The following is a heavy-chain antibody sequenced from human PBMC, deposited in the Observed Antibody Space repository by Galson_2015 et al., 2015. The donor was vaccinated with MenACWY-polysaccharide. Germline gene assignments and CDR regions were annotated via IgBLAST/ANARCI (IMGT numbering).Heavy chain of an antibody. D-gene: IGHD3-10*01. Sequence: SLRLSCAASGFTLRCHCVLWVHQGGGRGLDWVSPIRNRGGYKYYAVSVKGGFTISRDDAKNTLYLQMNSLSGEHTPVYYCAKHGRRGSPGDYFDNWGQGTLVTVSS. V-gene: IGHV3-21*01. J-gene: IGHJ4*02. CDR3: AKHGRRGSPGDYFDN. CDR1: GFTLRCHC. CDR2: IRNRGGYK.